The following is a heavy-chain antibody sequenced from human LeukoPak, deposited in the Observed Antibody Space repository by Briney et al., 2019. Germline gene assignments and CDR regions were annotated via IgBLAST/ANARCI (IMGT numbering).Heavy chain of an antibody. J-gene: IGHJ4*02. D-gene: IGHD3-22*01. CDR1: GYTLTELS. CDR2: FDPEDGET. Sequence: ASVKVSCKVSGYTLTELSMHWVRQAPGKGLEWMGGFDPEDGETIYAQKFQGRVTMTEDTSTDTAYMELSSLRSEDTAVYYCATVDYYDSSGFFLHYWDQGTLVTVSS. V-gene: IGHV1-24*01. CDR3: ATVDYYDSSGFFLHY.